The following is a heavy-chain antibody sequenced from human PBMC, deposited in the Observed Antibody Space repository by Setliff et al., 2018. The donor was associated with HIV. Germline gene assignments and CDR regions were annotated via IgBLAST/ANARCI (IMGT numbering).Heavy chain of an antibody. CDR1: GDFFSTDYY. CDR2: IYHAGST. J-gene: IGHJ3*02. D-gene: IGHD4-17*01. V-gene: IGHV4-38-2*02. Sequence: SETLSLTCTVSGDFFSTDYYWGWIRQSPGKGLEWIGTIYHAGSTHYEPSLKSRVSISLDRSENSFSLSLSSATAADTAVYYCARGQDYGDYSQRVAFDIWGLGTMVTVSS. CDR3: ARGQDYGDYSQRVAFDI.